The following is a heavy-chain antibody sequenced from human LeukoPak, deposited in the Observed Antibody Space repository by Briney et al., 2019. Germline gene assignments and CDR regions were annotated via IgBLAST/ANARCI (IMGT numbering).Heavy chain of an antibody. CDR2: MYYNGSM. V-gene: IGHV4-59*11. CDR3: ARLTMAGEDYVKNWFDP. D-gene: IGHD3-16*01. Sequence: PSETLSLTCTVSGGSISSHYWSWIRQPPGKGLEWIGYMYYNGSMNYNPSLKSRVTISVDTSKNQFSLKLSSVTAADTAVYYCARLTMAGEDYVKNWFDPWGQGTLVTVSS. CDR1: GGSISSHY. J-gene: IGHJ5*02.